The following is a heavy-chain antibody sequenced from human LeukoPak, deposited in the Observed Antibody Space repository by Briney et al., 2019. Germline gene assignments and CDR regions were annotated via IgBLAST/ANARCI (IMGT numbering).Heavy chain of an antibody. CDR3: ARDQMITFGDHDGWFDP. CDR1: GGSISSYY. Sequence: SETLSLTCTVSGGSISSYYWSWIRQPPGKGLEWIGYIYYSGSTNYNPSLKSRVTISVDTSKSQFSLKLSSVTAADTAVYYCARDQMITFGDHDGWFDPWGQGTLVTVSS. D-gene: IGHD3-16*01. CDR2: IYYSGST. V-gene: IGHV4-59*01. J-gene: IGHJ5*02.